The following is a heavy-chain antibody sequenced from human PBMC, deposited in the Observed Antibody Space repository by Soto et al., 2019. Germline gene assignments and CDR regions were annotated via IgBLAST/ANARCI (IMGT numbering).Heavy chain of an antibody. CDR3: ARDSRGWDHTKYFQH. D-gene: IGHD6-19*01. Sequence: GGSLRLSCAASGFTFSSYSMNWVRQAPGKGLEWVSSISSSSSYIYYADSVKGRFTISRDNAKNSLYLQMNSLRAEDTAVYYCARDSRGWDHTKYFQHWGQGTLVTVSS. V-gene: IGHV3-21*01. J-gene: IGHJ1*01. CDR2: ISSSSSYI. CDR1: GFTFSSYS.